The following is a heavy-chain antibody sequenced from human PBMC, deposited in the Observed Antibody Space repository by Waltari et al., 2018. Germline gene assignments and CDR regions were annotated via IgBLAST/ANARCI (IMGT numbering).Heavy chain of an antibody. V-gene: IGHV3-48*04. CDR3: ARGSVSGSSNYYYYYMDV. CDR2: IIGSSSTI. D-gene: IGHD6-13*01. J-gene: IGHJ6*03. CDR1: GFTFSSYY. Sequence: EVQLVESGGGLVQSGGSLRLSCAASGFTFSSYYMNWVRQAPVRGLWWISYIIGSSSTIYYADSVKGRFTISRDNAKNSLYLQMNSLRAEDAAVYYCARGSVSGSSNYYYYYMDVWGKGTTVSVSS.